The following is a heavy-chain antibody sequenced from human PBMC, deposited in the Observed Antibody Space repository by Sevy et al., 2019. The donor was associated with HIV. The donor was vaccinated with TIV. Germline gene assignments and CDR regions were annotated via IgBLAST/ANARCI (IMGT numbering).Heavy chain of an antibody. CDR1: GFTFSSYA. J-gene: IGHJ4*02. Sequence: GGSLRLPCAASGFTFSSYAMSWVRQAPGKGLEWVSAISGSGGSTYYADSVKGRFTISRDNSKNTLYLQMNSLRAEDTAVYYCAKAPSPYYYDSSGYYPLHYFDYWGQGTLVTVSS. CDR3: AKAPSPYYYDSSGYYPLHYFDY. V-gene: IGHV3-23*01. D-gene: IGHD3-22*01. CDR2: ISGSGGST.